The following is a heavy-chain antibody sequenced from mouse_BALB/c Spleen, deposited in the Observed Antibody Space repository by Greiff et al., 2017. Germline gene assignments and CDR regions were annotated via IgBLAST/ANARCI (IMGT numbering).Heavy chain of an antibody. CDR1: GFSLSTSGMG. V-gene: IGHV8-12*01. CDR3: ARVITTAFDY. CDR2: IYWDDDK. Sequence: QVTLKVSGPGILQPSQTLSLTCFFSGFSLSTSGMGVSWIRQPSGKGLEWLAHIYWDDDKRYNPSLKSRLTISKDTSSNQVFLKITSVDTADTATYYCARVITTAFDYWGQGTTLTVSS. D-gene: IGHD1-1*01. J-gene: IGHJ2*01.